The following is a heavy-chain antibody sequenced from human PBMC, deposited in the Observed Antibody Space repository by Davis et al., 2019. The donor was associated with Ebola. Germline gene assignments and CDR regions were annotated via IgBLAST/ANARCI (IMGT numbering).Heavy chain of an antibody. J-gene: IGHJ4*02. Sequence: AASVKVSCKASGYSFTNYAIHWVRQAPGQRLEWMGWINTGNGNTEYSQKFQGRVTITRDTSASTAYMELSSLRSEDTAVYFCARDGFDYWGQGTLVTVSS. CDR3: ARDGFDY. CDR1: GYSFTNYA. V-gene: IGHV1-3*04. CDR2: INTGNGNT.